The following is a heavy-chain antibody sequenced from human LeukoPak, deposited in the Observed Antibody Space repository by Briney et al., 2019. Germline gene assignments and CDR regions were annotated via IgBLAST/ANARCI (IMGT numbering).Heavy chain of an antibody. Sequence: PSGTLSLTCTVSGGSISSGAYYWSWVRQLPEKGLDWIGYIGYTGDTYYNPSLRSQATISKDTSKTQFSLRLNSLTAADTAVYYCARVAAATTNPRFDFWGQGTLVTVSS. CDR1: GGSISSGAYY. J-gene: IGHJ4*02. D-gene: IGHD1-1*01. CDR2: IGYTGDT. CDR3: ARVAAATTNPRFDF. V-gene: IGHV4-31*01.